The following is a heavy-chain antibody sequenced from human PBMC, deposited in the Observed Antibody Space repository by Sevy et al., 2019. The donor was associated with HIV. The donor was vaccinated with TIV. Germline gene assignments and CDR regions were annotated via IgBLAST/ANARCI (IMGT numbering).Heavy chain of an antibody. CDR2: FIGSGTNT. CDR3: ARDRSTGVRGVTYNWFDP. V-gene: IGHV3-23*01. D-gene: IGHD3-10*01. CDR1: GFTFSSYA. J-gene: IGHJ5*02. Sequence: GGSLRLSCAASGFTFSSYAMSWVRQAPGKGLEWVSSFIGSGTNTFYADSVKGRFTISRANSKNTLYLQMNSLRAEDTVVYYCARDRSTGVRGVTYNWFDPWGQGTLVTVSS.